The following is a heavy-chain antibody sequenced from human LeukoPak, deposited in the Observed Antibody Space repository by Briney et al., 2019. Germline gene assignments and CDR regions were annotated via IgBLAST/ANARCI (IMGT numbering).Heavy chain of an antibody. D-gene: IGHD6-13*01. J-gene: IGHJ4*02. CDR3: AAPAGTNY. CDR1: GFTFSSYA. V-gene: IGHV3-30*04. CDR2: ISYDGSNK. Sequence: PGRSLRLSCAASGFTFSSYAMHWVRQAPGKGLEWVAVISYDGSNKYYADSVKGRFTIPRDNSKNTLYLQMNSLRAEDTAVYYCAAPAGTNYWGQGTLVTVSS.